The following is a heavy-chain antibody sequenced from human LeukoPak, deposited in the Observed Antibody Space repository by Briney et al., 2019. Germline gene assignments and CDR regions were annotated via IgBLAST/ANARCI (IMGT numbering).Heavy chain of an antibody. D-gene: IGHD3-22*01. V-gene: IGHV3-74*01. CDR3: AGGRTYYYDSSGYCLDY. J-gene: IGHJ4*02. Sequence: GGSLRLSCAASGFTFSSYWMHWVRQAPGKGLVWVSRINSDGSSTSYADSVKGRFTISRDNAKNTLYLQMNSLRAEDTAVYYCAGGRTYYYDSSGYCLDYWGQGTLVTVSS. CDR1: GFTFSSYW. CDR2: INSDGSST.